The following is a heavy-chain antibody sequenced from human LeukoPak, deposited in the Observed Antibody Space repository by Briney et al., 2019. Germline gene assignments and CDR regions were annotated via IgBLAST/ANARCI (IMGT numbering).Heavy chain of an antibody. CDR2: INPNSGGT. D-gene: IGHD3-22*01. Sequence: APVKVSCKASGYTFTGYYMHWVRQAPGQGLEWMGWINPNSGGTNYAQKFQGWVTMTRDTSISTAYMELSRLRSDDTAVYYCAIRGKSYDSSGYYGRYFQHWGQGTLVTVSS. V-gene: IGHV1-2*04. CDR1: GYTFTGYY. J-gene: IGHJ1*01. CDR3: AIRGKSYDSSGYYGRYFQH.